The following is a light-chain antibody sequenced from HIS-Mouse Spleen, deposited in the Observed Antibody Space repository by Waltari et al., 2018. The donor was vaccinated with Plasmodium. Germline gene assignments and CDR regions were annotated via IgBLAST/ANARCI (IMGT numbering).Light chain of an antibody. CDR2: KDS. Sequence: SYELPQPPSVSVSPGPTARITCSGDAFPKQYAYWYQQKPGQAPVLVIYKDSERPSGIPERFSGSSSGTTVTLTISGVQAEDEADYYCQSADSSGTYRVFGGGTKLTVL. J-gene: IGLJ2*01. CDR1: AFPKQY. CDR3: QSADSSGTYRV. V-gene: IGLV3-25*03.